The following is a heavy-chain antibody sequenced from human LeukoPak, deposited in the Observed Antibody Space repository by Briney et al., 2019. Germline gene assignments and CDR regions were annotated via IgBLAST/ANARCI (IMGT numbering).Heavy chain of an antibody. CDR3: ARKREGAYGMDV. D-gene: IGHD1-26*01. CDR1: GYTLSGYY. V-gene: IGHV1-2*02. CDR2: INPNSGDT. Sequence: ASVKVSCTASGYTLSGYYIHWVRQAPGQGLEWMGWINPNSGDTNYAQDFQGRVTMTRDTSITTAYMELSRLRSDDTALYYCARKREGAYGMDVWGQGTTVTVSS. J-gene: IGHJ6*01.